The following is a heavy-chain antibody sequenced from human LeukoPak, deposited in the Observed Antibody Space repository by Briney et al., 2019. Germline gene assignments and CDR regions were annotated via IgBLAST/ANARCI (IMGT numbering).Heavy chain of an antibody. J-gene: IGHJ6*02. V-gene: IGHV3-43D*03. D-gene: IGHD5-18*01. CDR3: AREYSYGYYYYYGMDV. CDR1: GFTFDDYA. CDR2: ISWDGGST. Sequence: GGSLRLSCAASGFTFDDYAMHWVRQAPGKGLEWVSLISWDGGSTYYADSVKGRFTISRDNSKNTLYLQMNSLRAEDTAVYYCAREYSYGYYYYYGMDVWGQGTTVTVSS.